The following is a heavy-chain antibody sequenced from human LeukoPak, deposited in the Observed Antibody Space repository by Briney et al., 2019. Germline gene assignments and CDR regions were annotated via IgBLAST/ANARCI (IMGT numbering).Heavy chain of an antibody. V-gene: IGHV3-11*01. J-gene: IGHJ4*02. D-gene: IGHD3-3*01. CDR2: IGGGGSPI. Sequence: GGYLRLSGAASGFSFCEYYMSWVRQGPGKGVEWISSIGGGGSPIYYADSVKGRFTIARNNGNNALYLEMSSLRGGDTAMYFCVRRDPSRFFPDWGQGTLVTVSS. CDR1: GFSFCEYY. CDR3: VRRDPSRFFPD.